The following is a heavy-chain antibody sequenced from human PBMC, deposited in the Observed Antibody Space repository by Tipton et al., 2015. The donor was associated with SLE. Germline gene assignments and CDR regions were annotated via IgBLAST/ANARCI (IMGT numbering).Heavy chain of an antibody. CDR3: ARGKDFWSGYYMDY. V-gene: IGHV4-34*01. J-gene: IGHJ4*02. CDR1: GGSFSGYY. D-gene: IGHD3-3*01. Sequence: TLSLTCAVYGGSFSGYYWSWIRQPPGKGLEWIGELNHSGSTNYNPSLKSRVTISVDTSKNQFSLKLRSVTAADTAAYYCARGKDFWSGYYMDYWGQGTLVTVSS. CDR2: LNHSGST.